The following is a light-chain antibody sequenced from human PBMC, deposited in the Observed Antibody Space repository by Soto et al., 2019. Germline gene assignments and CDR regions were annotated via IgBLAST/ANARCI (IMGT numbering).Light chain of an antibody. Sequence: DIQLTQSPSFLSASVGDRVTITCRASQGISSYLAWYQQKPGKAPKLLIYAASTLQSGVPSRFSGSGSGTEFTLTISSLQPEDFATYYCQHLNSYPTFGGGTKVDIK. CDR2: AAS. V-gene: IGKV1-9*01. CDR3: QHLNSYPT. CDR1: QGISSY. J-gene: IGKJ4*01.